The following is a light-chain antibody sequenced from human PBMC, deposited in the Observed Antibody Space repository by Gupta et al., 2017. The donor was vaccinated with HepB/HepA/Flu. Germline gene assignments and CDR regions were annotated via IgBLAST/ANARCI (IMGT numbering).Light chain of an antibody. V-gene: IGKV1-39*01. CDR2: GAS. CDR1: QSDSSY. J-gene: IGKJ3*01. Sequence: DIQMTQSPSSLSASVRDRVTITYRASQSDSSYLNWYQQKPGKAPKLLIYGASRLQSGGPSRFSGSGSETDFTLTISRRQPEDFATYYCQHTDSIPFTFGHGTKVDIK. CDR3: QHTDSIPFT.